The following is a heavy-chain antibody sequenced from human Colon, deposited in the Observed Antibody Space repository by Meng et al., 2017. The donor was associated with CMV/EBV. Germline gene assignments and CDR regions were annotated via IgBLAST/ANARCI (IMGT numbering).Heavy chain of an antibody. CDR2: IYYKGGNGGT. CDR1: GGSISGYY. D-gene: IGHD1-14*01. Sequence: VHLHGSGPGLLKPSETLTLTCIVSGGSISGYYWNWIRQSPGKGLEWIGYIYYKGGNGGTYYNPSLKSRVTMSVDTSKNQFSLKMTSVTAADTAVYYCVRDKSNRLDFWGQGTLVTVSS. V-gene: IGHV4-59*01. J-gene: IGHJ4*02. CDR3: VRDKSNRLDF.